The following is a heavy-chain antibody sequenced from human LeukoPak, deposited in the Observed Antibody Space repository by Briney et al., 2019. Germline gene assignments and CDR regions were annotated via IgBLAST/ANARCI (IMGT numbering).Heavy chain of an antibody. J-gene: IGHJ5*02. CDR2: INHSGST. D-gene: IGHD1-26*01. CDR3: ARRRHGSYTTRGYNWFDP. V-gene: IGHV4-34*01. Sequence: SETLSLTYAVYGGSFSGYYWSWIRQPPGKGLEWIGEINHSGSTNYNPSLKSRVTISVDTSKNQFSLKLSSVTAADTAVYYCARRRHGSYTTRGYNWFDPWGQGTLVTVSS. CDR1: GGSFSGYY.